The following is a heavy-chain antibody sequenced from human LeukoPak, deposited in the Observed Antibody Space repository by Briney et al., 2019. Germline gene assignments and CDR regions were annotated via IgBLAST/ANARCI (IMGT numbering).Heavy chain of an antibody. CDR3: ATDLDYTFDY. J-gene: IGHJ4*02. V-gene: IGHV3-74*03. D-gene: IGHD4-11*01. Sequence: PGGSLRLSCTASGFPFRVRWMHWVRQAPGKGLVWISLIKKDGFFPTYADSVKGRFTISRDDAKNTLYLQMDSLRADDTAVYYCATDLDYTFDYWGRGTLVTVSS. CDR2: IKKDGFFP. CDR1: GFPFRVRW.